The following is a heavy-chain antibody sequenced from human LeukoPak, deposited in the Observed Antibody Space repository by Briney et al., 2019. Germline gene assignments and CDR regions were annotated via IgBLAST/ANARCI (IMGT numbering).Heavy chain of an antibody. V-gene: IGHV4-38-2*02. CDR2: IYHSGST. Sequence: SETLSLTCTVSGYSISSGYYWGWIRQPPGKGLEWIGSIYHSGSTYYNASLKSRANISVDTSKNQFSLKLSSVTAAATAVYYCARTIHYGESDYWGQGTLVTVSS. CDR1: GYSISSGYY. D-gene: IGHD4-17*01. J-gene: IGHJ4*02. CDR3: ARTIHYGESDY.